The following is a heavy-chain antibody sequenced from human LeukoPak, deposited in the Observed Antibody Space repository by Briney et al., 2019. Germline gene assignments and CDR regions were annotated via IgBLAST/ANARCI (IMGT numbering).Heavy chain of an antibody. CDR1: GFTFSSHW. CDR3: TSDTVDTSLGIDY. J-gene: IGHJ4*02. D-gene: IGHD5-18*01. CDR2: ISRDGRST. Sequence: GGSLRLSCAASGFTFSSHWMHWVRQVPGEGLVWVSRISRDGRSTAYADSAKGRFTISRDNAKNTLYLQMNSLRAEDTAVYYCTSDTVDTSLGIDYWGLGTLVTVSS. V-gene: IGHV3-74*01.